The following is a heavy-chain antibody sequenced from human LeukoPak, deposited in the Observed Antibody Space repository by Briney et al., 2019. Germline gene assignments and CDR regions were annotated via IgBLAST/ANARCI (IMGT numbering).Heavy chain of an antibody. CDR2: ISSSSSYI. Sequence: PGGSLRLSCAASGFTFGNYRMNWVRQTPGKGLEWVSSISSSSSYIYYTDSVKGRFTISRDNAKNSLYLQMNSLRAEDTAVYYCARSLSGEAYYFDYWGQGSLDPVSS. CDR3: ARSLSGEAYYFDY. V-gene: IGHV3-21*01. D-gene: IGHD7-27*01. J-gene: IGHJ4*02. CDR1: GFTFGNYR.